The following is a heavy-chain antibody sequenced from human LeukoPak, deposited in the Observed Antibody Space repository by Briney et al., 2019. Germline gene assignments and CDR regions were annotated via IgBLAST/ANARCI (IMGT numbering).Heavy chain of an antibody. V-gene: IGHV3-21*01. CDR1: GFTFSSYS. CDR3: ARAGVSGAAYYFDY. D-gene: IGHD3-10*01. J-gene: IGHJ4*02. Sequence: GGSLRLSCAASGFTFSSYSMNWVRQAPGKGLEWVSSISSSSSYIYYADSVEGPFTISRDNAKNSLDLQMNSLRAEDTAVYYCARAGVSGAAYYFDYRGQGALVTVSS. CDR2: ISSSSSYI.